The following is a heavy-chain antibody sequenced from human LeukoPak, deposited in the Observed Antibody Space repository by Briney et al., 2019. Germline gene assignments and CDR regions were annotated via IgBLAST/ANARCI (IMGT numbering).Heavy chain of an antibody. Sequence: PSETLSLTCTVSGGSISSSSYYWGWIRQPPGKGLEWIGSIYYSGSTYYNPSLKSRVTISVDTSKNQFSLKLSSVTAADTAVYYCARISELRLGELSFDYWGQGTLVTVSS. D-gene: IGHD3-16*02. V-gene: IGHV4-39*01. CDR2: IYYSGST. J-gene: IGHJ4*02. CDR1: GGSISSSSYY. CDR3: ARISELRLGELSFDY.